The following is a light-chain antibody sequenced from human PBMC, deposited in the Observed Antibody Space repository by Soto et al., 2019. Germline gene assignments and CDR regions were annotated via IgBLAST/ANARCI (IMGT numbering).Light chain of an antibody. CDR1: SSDVGSRDF. CDR2: EVS. V-gene: IGLV2-23*02. Sequence: QSVLTQPASVSGSPGQSITISCTGTSSDVGSRDFVSWYQQHPGKVPKLVMYEVSKRPSGVSNRFSGSKSGNTASLTISGLQAEDEADYYCCSFTYSGTFVFGTGTKVTVL. J-gene: IGLJ1*01. CDR3: CSFTYSGTFV.